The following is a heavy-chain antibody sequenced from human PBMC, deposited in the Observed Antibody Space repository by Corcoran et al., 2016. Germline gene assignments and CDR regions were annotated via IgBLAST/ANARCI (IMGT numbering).Heavy chain of an antibody. CDR1: GFTVSSNY. CDR3: ASDRRRYGRDVMDV. Sequence: EVPLVESGGNLIQPGGSLRLSCATSGFTVSSNYMNWVRQAPGKGLEWVSVIYGGGSTYYADSVKGRFIIYRDDSKNTVFLQMNGLRAEDTAVYYCASDRRRYGRDVMDVCGQGTTVIVSS. J-gene: IGHJ6*02. V-gene: IGHV3-53*01. CDR2: IYGGGST. D-gene: IGHD2-15*01.